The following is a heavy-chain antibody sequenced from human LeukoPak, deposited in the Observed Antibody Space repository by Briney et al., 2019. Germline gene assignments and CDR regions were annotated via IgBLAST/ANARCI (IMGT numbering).Heavy chain of an antibody. V-gene: IGHV1-2*02. CDR2: INPNSGST. CDR3: ARDLGDY. CDR1: GYTFTGYY. Sequence: ASVKLSCTASGYTFTGYYMHWVRQAPGQGLEWVACINPNSGSTYYAHKFQGRVTMTRDKSINTAYMELSRLRADDTAVYYCARDLGDYWGQGTLVTVSS. J-gene: IGHJ4*02.